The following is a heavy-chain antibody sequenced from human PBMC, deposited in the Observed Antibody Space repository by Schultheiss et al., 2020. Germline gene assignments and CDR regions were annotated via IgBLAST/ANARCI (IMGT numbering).Heavy chain of an antibody. CDR2: ISWNSGSI. CDR1: GFTFDDYA. J-gene: IGHJ4*01. D-gene: IGHD6-13*01. V-gene: IGHV3-9*01. Sequence: GGSLRLSCAASGFTFDDYAMHWVRQAPGKGLEWVSGISWNSGSIGYADSVKGRFTISRDNSKNTLYLQMNSLRPEDTAMYYCARGPIAAAGLDSWGHGTLVTVSS. CDR3: ARGPIAAAGLDS.